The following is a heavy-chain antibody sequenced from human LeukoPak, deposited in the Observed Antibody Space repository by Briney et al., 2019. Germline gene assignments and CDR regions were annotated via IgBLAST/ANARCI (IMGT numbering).Heavy chain of an antibody. V-gene: IGHV3-30*02. D-gene: IGHD3-22*01. CDR3: AKIYDSSGYHDY. CDR1: GFTFSSYG. J-gene: IGHJ4*02. Sequence: GGSLRLSCAASGFTFSSYGMHWVRQAPGKGLEWVAFIRYDGSNKYYADSVKGRSTISRDNSKNTLYLQMNSLRAEDTAVYYCAKIYDSSGYHDYWGQGTLVTVSS. CDR2: IRYDGSNK.